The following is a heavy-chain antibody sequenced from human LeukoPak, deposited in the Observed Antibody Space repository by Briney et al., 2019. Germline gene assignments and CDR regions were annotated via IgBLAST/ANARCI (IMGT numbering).Heavy chain of an antibody. CDR2: INPNSGGT. D-gene: IGHD6-19*01. Sequence: EASVKVSCKASGYTFTGYYMHWVRQAPGQGLEWMGWINPNSGGTNYAQKFQGWVTMTRDTSISTAYMELRSLRSDDTAVYYCARDRGIAVAGTYYYYYGMDVWGQGTTVTVSS. J-gene: IGHJ6*02. CDR1: GYTFTGYY. V-gene: IGHV1-2*04. CDR3: ARDRGIAVAGTYYYYYGMDV.